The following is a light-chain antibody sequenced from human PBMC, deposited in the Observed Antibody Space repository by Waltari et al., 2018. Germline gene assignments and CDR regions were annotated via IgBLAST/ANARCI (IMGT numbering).Light chain of an antibody. V-gene: IGLV2-23*01. J-gene: IGLJ2*01. Sequence: QSALTQPASLSGSPGQSITISCAGTTNDIGTYNFVSWFQQFPGQAPKLIVSEATKRPSGVSYRFSGSKSGNTASLTISGLQAEDEADYYCCSYAGGSRVIFGGGTKLTVL. CDR2: EAT. CDR3: CSYAGGSRVI. CDR1: TNDIGTYNF.